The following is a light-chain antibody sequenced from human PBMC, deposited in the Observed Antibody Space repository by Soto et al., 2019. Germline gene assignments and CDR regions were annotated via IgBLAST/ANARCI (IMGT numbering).Light chain of an antibody. CDR3: QQYGSSPALT. J-gene: IGKJ4*01. CDR1: QSVSSSY. Sequence: EIVLTQSPGTLSLSPGERATLTCRASQSVSSSYLAWYQQKPGQAPRLLIYGASSRATGIPDRFSGIGSGTYFTLTISRLEPEDFAVYYCQQYGSSPALTFGGGTKVEIK. CDR2: GAS. V-gene: IGKV3-20*01.